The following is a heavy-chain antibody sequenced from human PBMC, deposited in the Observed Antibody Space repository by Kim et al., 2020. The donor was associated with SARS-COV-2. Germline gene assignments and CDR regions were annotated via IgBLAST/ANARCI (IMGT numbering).Heavy chain of an antibody. CDR1: GGMFTNYW. V-gene: IGHV5-51*01. Sequence: GESLKISCKGSGGMFTNYWIGWVRQVPGKGLEWMGIIYPQNSDTQYSASFQGQVTISVDKSINTVYLQWTSVKASDSAMYFCARRQYYDCLFDPWGQGTL. CDR3: ARRQYYDCLFDP. D-gene: IGHD1-26*01. CDR2: IYPQNSDT. J-gene: IGHJ5*02.